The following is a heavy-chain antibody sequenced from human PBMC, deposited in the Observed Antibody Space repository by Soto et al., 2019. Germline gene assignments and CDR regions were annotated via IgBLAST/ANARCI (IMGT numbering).Heavy chain of an antibody. CDR3: AKGDTAMVYYYYGMDV. CDR1: GFTLSSYA. V-gene: IGHV3-23*01. CDR2: ISGSGGST. J-gene: IGHJ6*02. D-gene: IGHD5-18*01. Sequence: QPGGSLRLGCAASGFTLSSYAMSGVRQAPGKGLEWVSAISGSGGSTYYADSVKGRFTISRDNSKNTLYLQMNSLRAEDTAVYYCAKGDTAMVYYYYGMDVWGQGTTVTVSS.